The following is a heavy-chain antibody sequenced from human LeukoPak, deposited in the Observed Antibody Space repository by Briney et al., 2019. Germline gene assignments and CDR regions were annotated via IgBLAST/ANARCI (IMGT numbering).Heavy chain of an antibody. D-gene: IGHD3-22*01. Sequence: SVKVSCKASGGTFSSYAISWVRQAPGQGLEWMGGIIPIFGTANYAQKFQGRVTITADESTSTAYMELSSLRSEDTAVYYCAIPKGYYYDSSGSANFDCWGQGTLVTVSS. J-gene: IGHJ4*02. CDR1: GGTFSSYA. CDR3: AIPKGYYYDSSGSANFDC. V-gene: IGHV1-69*01. CDR2: IIPIFGTA.